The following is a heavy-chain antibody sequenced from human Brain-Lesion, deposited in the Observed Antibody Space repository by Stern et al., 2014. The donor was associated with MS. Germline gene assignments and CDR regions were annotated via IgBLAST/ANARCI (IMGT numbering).Heavy chain of an antibody. CDR1: GYIFTGYY. CDR2: INPKTGGP. Sequence: QVQLVQSGAEVKKPGASVKVSCKTSGYIFTGYYIHWVRQAPGQGLEWMALINPKTGGPKNAQKFQGRVTMSRDTSISTAYVELSSLTSDDTAVYYCARDQRGITIFGVVTDYYYLGMDVWGQGTTVTVSS. CDR3: ARDQRGITIFGVVTDYYYLGMDV. J-gene: IGHJ6*02. V-gene: IGHV1-2*02. D-gene: IGHD3-3*01.